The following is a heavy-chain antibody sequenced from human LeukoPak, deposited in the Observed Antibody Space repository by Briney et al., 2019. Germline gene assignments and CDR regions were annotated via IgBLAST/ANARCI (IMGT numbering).Heavy chain of an antibody. CDR2: IYYNGIT. Sequence: KASETLSLTCSVSGGSINNYYWSWLRQPPGKGLEWIGYIYYNGITNYNPSLKSRVTISLDTSKNQFSLKLTSVTAADTAVYYCARGAGWYNYWGQGTLVTVSS. D-gene: IGHD6-19*01. V-gene: IGHV4-59*08. CDR1: GGSINNYY. J-gene: IGHJ4*02. CDR3: ARGAGWYNY.